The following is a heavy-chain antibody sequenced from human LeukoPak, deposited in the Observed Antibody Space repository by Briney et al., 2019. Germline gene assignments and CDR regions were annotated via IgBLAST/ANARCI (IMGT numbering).Heavy chain of an antibody. CDR1: GFTFSSYG. Sequence: GRSLRLSCAASGFTFSSYGMHWVRQAPGKGLEWVAVIWYDGSNKYYADSVEGRFTISRDNSKNTLYLQMNSLRAEDTAVYYCARDRGRYSYGTGDWFDPWGQGTLVTVSS. V-gene: IGHV3-33*01. D-gene: IGHD5-18*01. CDR3: ARDRGRYSYGTGDWFDP. J-gene: IGHJ5*02. CDR2: IWYDGSNK.